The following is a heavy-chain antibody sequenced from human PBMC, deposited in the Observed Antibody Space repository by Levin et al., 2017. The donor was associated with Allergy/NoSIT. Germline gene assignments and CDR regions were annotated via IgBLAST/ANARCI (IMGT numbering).Heavy chain of an antibody. D-gene: IGHD2-2*01. V-gene: IGHV3-30*04. CDR1: GFTFSSYA. CDR2: ISYDGSNK. J-gene: IGHJ6*02. CDR3: ARVDRVGYQLLYYYYYYGMDV. Sequence: GGSLRLSCAASGFTFSSYAMHWVRQAPGKGLEWVAVISYDGSNKYYADSVKGRFTISRDNSKNTLYLQMNSLRAEDTAVYYCARVDRVGYQLLYYYYYYGMDVWGQGTTVTVSS.